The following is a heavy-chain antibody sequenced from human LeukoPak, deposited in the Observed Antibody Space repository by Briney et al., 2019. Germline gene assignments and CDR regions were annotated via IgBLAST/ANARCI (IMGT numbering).Heavy chain of an antibody. J-gene: IGHJ6*02. D-gene: IGHD3-16*01. V-gene: IGHV3-30-3*01. CDR2: ISYDGSNK. Sequence: PGGSLRLSCAASGFTFSSYAMHWVRQAPGKGLEWVAVISYDGSNKYYADSVKGRFTISRDNSKNTLYLQMNSLRAEDTAVYYCARDSMITFGGYPRALNPEPMDVWGQGTTVTVSS. CDR1: GFTFSSYA. CDR3: ARDSMITFGGYPRALNPEPMDV.